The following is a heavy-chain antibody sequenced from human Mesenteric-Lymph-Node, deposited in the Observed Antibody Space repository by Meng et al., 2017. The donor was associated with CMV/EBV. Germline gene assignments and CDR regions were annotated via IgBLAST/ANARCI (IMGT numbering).Heavy chain of an antibody. CDR1: GGSISSSSYY. V-gene: IGHV4-39*01. Sequence: LRLSCTVSGGSISSSSYYWGWIRQPPGKGLEWIGSIYYSGSTYYNPSLKSRVTISVDTSKNQFSLKLSSVTAADTAVYYCARITIFGVEAYYYYGMDVWGQGTTVTVSS. D-gene: IGHD3-3*01. J-gene: IGHJ6*02. CDR2: IYYSGST. CDR3: ARITIFGVEAYYYYGMDV.